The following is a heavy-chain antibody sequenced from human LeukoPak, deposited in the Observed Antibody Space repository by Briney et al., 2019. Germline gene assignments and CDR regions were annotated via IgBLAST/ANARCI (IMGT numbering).Heavy chain of an antibody. CDR1: GGSISSYY. V-gene: IGHV4-4*07. Sequence: SETLSLTCTVSGGSISSYYWSWIRQPAGKGLEWIGRIYTSGSTNYSPSLKSRVTISVDKSKNQFSLKLSSVTAADTAVYYCAGEYCSGGSCFINWFDPWGQGTLVTVSS. CDR3: AGEYCSGGSCFINWFDP. D-gene: IGHD2-15*01. CDR2: IYTSGST. J-gene: IGHJ5*02.